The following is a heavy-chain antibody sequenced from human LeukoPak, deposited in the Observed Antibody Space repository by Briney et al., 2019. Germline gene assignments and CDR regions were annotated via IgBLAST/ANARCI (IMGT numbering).Heavy chain of an antibody. Sequence: SVKVSCKASGCTFSSYAINWVRQAPGQGLEWMGGIIPIFGTANYAQKFQGRVTITTDESTSTAYMEMNSLRSEDTAVYYCARVTPDCGGDCYNYYFDYWGQGTLVTVSS. CDR3: ARVTPDCGGDCYNYYFDY. D-gene: IGHD2-21*02. CDR2: IIPIFGTA. CDR1: GCTFSSYA. V-gene: IGHV1-69*05. J-gene: IGHJ4*02.